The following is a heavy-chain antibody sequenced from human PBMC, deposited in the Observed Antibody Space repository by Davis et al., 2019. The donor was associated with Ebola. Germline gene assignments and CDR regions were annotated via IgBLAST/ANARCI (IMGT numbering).Heavy chain of an antibody. D-gene: IGHD4-17*01. V-gene: IGHV3-48*01. CDR1: GFTFSSYS. Sequence: GESLKISCAASGFTFSSYSMNWVRQAPGKGLEWVSYISSSSSTIYYADSVKGRFTISRDDSKNTAYLQMNSLKTEDTAVYYCTTTTVTNGYWGQGTLVTVSS. J-gene: IGHJ4*02. CDR2: ISSSSSTI. CDR3: TTTTVTNGY.